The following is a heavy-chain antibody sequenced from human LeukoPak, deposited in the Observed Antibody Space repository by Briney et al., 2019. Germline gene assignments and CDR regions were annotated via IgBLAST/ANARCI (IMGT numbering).Heavy chain of an antibody. CDR1: GFTFSSYW. CDR3: ARERYSSSWNWFDP. J-gene: IGHJ5*02. V-gene: IGHV3-7*01. D-gene: IGHD6-13*01. Sequence: GGSLRLSCAASGFTFSSYWMSWVRQAPGKGLEWVANIKQDGSEKYYVDSVKGRFTIPRDNAKNSLYLQMNSLRAEDTAVYYCARERYSSSWNWFDPWGQGTLVTVSS. CDR2: IKQDGSEK.